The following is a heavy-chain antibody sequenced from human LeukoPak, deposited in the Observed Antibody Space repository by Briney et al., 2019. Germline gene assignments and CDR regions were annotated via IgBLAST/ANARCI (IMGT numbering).Heavy chain of an antibody. J-gene: IGHJ5*02. V-gene: IGHV3-23*01. Sequence: GGSLRLSCAASGFTFSNYAMTWVRQAPGKGLEWVSTIIGSGGSTYYADSVKGRFTISRDNSKNTLYLQMNSLRAEDTAVYYCAKDGYCSSTSCRATPFDPWGQGTLVTVSS. CDR1: GFTFSNYA. D-gene: IGHD2-2*03. CDR2: IIGSGGST. CDR3: AKDGYCSSTSCRATPFDP.